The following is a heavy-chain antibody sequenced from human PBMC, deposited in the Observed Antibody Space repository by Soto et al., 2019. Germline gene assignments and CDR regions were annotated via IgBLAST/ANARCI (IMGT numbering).Heavy chain of an antibody. J-gene: IGHJ6*02. Sequence: QVQLQESGPGLVKPSQTLSHTCTVSGGSISSGGYYWSWIRQHPGKGLEWIGYIYYSGSTYYNPSLKSRVTISVDTSKNQFSLKLSSVTAADTAVYYCASAGYCTNGVCSPRWLRYYYGMDVWGQGTTVTVSS. CDR1: GGSISSGGYY. D-gene: IGHD2-8*01. CDR3: ASAGYCTNGVCSPRWLRYYYGMDV. CDR2: IYYSGST. V-gene: IGHV4-31*03.